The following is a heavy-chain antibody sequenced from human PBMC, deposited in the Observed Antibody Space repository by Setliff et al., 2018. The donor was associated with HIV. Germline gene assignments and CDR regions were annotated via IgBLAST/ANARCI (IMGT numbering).Heavy chain of an antibody. CDR1: GGSMSSYY. Sequence: PSETLSLTCTVSGGSMSSYYWSWIRQPPGKGLEWIGSIYYTGSTDYNPSLKSRVTRSVDTSKNQFSLNLSSVTAADTAVYYCARRSGWSLDYWGQGTLVTVSS. J-gene: IGHJ4*02. D-gene: IGHD6-19*01. V-gene: IGHV4-59*12. CDR3: ARRSGWSLDY. CDR2: IYYTGST.